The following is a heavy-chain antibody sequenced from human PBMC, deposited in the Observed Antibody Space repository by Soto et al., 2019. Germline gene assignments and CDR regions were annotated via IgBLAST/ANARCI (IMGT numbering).Heavy chain of an antibody. CDR2: ISSSSSTI. Sequence: SWGALRHSCAAFGFNCGNLCMNRVRQAPREGLEWVSYISSSSSTIYYADSVKGRFTISRDNAKNSLYLQMNSLRDEDTAVYYCARVATTVTLGDYYYGMDVWGQGTTVTVSS. J-gene: IGHJ6*02. CDR3: ARVATTVTLGDYYYGMDV. D-gene: IGHD4-17*01. CDR1: GFNCGNLC. V-gene: IGHV3-48*02.